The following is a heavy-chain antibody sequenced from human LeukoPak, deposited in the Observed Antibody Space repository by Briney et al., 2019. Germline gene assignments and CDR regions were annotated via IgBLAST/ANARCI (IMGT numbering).Heavy chain of an antibody. Sequence: ASVKVSCKASGYTFTGYDINWVRQATGQGLEWMGWMNPNSGNTGYAQKFQGRVTMTRNTSISTAYMELSSLRSEDTAVYYCAVYDSSGYYYSNDAFDIWGQGTMVTVSS. J-gene: IGHJ3*02. CDR2: MNPNSGNT. D-gene: IGHD3-22*01. CDR3: AVYDSSGYYYSNDAFDI. CDR1: GYTFTGYD. V-gene: IGHV1-8*01.